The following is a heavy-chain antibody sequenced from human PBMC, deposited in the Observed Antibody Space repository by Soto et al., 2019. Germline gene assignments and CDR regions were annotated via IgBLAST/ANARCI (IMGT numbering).Heavy chain of an antibody. D-gene: IGHD3-10*01. Sequence: LSGTCTVSGGCISSGGYYWSWIRQDPGKGLEWIGYIYYSGSTYYNPSLKSRVTISVDTSKNQFSLKLSSVTAADTAVYYCARVPLRGVITYYYYGLDVWGQGTTVTVS. CDR1: GGCISSGGYY. CDR2: IYYSGST. CDR3: ARVPLRGVITYYYYGLDV. V-gene: IGHV4-31*03. J-gene: IGHJ6*02.